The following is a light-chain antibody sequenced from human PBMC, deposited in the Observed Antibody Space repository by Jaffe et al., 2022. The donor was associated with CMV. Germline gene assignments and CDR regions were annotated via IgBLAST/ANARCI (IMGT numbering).Light chain of an antibody. Sequence: QSALTQPASVSGSPGQSITISCTGTSSDIGIYNLVSWYQQHPGKAPKLMIYEVTKRPSGISDRFSGSKSDNTASLTISGLQAEDEADYYCCSFARSSLSLVFGTGTRVTVL. CDR2: EVT. CDR1: SSDIGIYNL. CDR3: CSFARSSLSLV. J-gene: IGLJ1*01. V-gene: IGLV2-23*02.